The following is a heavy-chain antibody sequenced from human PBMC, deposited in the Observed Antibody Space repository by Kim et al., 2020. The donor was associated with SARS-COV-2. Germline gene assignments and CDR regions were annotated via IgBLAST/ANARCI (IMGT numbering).Heavy chain of an antibody. J-gene: IGHJ4*02. CDR3: AAYCSGGSCYRHGYFDY. Sequence: GGSLRLSCAASGFTFSSYEMNWVRQAPGKGLEWVSYISSSGSTIYYADSVKGRFTISRDNAKNSLYLQMNSLRAEDTAVYYCAAYCSGGSCYRHGYFDYWGQGTLVTVSS. V-gene: IGHV3-48*03. CDR2: ISSSGSTI. CDR1: GFTFSSYE. D-gene: IGHD2-15*01.